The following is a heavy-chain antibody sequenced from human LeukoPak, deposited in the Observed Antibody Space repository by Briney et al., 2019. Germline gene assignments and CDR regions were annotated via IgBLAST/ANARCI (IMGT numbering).Heavy chain of an antibody. CDR1: GFTFSSYW. J-gene: IGHJ4*02. CDR2: IKQDGSEK. Sequence: GGSLRLSCAASGFTFSSYWMSWVRQAPGKGLEWVANIKQDGSEKYYVDSVKGRFTISRDNAKNSLYLQMNSLRAEDTAVYYCARAINRPLLWFEGFDYWGQGTLVTVSS. V-gene: IGHV3-7*01. D-gene: IGHD3-10*01. CDR3: ARAINRPLLWFEGFDY.